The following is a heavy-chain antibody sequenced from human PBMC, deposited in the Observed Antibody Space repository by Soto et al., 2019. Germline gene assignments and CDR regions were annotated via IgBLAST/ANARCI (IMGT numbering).Heavy chain of an antibody. V-gene: IGHV3-30*18. J-gene: IGHJ6*02. Sequence: VQLVESGGGLVKPGGSLRLSCEASGFAFSSYAMHWVRQAPGKGLEWVGVISYDGNYIYYADSVKGRFTISRDNSKNTLYVQVNSLRPEDTAVYYCAKGILSATIGPYAMDVWGQGTTVTVSS. CDR2: ISYDGNYI. CDR3: AKGILSATIGPYAMDV. CDR1: GFAFSSYA. D-gene: IGHD3-16*01.